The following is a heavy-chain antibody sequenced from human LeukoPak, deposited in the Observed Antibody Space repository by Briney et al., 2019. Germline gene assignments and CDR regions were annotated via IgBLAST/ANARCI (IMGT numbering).Heavy chain of an antibody. V-gene: IGHV3-30-3*01. CDR3: ARGSIAARHGWFDP. CDR1: GFTFSSYA. CDR2: ISYDGSNK. D-gene: IGHD6-6*01. Sequence: GGSLRLSCAPSGFTFSSYAMHWVRQAPGKGLEWVAVISYDGSNKYYADSVKGRFTISRDNSKNTLYLQMNSLRAEDTAVYYCARGSIAARHGWFDPWGQGTLVTVSS. J-gene: IGHJ5*02.